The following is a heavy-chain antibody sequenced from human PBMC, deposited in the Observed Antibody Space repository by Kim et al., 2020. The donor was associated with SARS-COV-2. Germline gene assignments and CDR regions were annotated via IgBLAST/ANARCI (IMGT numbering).Heavy chain of an antibody. J-gene: IGHJ4*02. Sequence: GWSLRLSCAASGFTFSSYAMSWVRQAPGKGLEWVSAISGSGGSTYYADSVKGRFTISRDNSKNTLYLQMNSLRAEDTAVYYCAKGPRRDYYGSGRRLVSPFDYWGQGTLVTVSS. D-gene: IGHD3-10*01. V-gene: IGHV3-23*01. CDR2: ISGSGGST. CDR3: AKGPRRDYYGSGRRLVSPFDY. CDR1: GFTFSSYA.